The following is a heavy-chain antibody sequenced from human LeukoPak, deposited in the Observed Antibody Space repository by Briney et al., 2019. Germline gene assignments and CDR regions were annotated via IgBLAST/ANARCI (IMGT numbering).Heavy chain of an antibody. D-gene: IGHD7-27*01. V-gene: IGHV3-13*01. CDR2: IGTGFDT. Sequence: PGGSLRLSCAASRFTFSNYDMHWVRQVTGKGLEWVSAIGTGFDTSYADSVDGRFTISRENAKNSLYLQMNSLRAGDTAVYYCARRNWGSGGGFDVWGQGTVVTVSS. CDR1: RFTFSNYD. CDR3: ARRNWGSGGGFDV. J-gene: IGHJ3*01.